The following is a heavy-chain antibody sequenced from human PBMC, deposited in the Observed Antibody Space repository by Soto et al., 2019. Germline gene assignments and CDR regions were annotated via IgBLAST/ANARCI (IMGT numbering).Heavy chain of an antibody. Sequence: PGGSLRLSCVASGFTFSGYEMNWVRQVPGKGLEWVSYISSTGSTIYYADSVKGRFTISRDNAKNSLFLLMNSLRVEDTALYYCARDASHSSQFDYWGQGTLVTVSS. J-gene: IGHJ4*02. CDR1: GFTFSGYE. CDR3: ARDASHSSQFDY. V-gene: IGHV3-48*03. CDR2: ISSTGSTI. D-gene: IGHD6-13*01.